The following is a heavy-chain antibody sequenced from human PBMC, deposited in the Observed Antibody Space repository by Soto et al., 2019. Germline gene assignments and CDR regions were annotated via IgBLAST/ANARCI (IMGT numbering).Heavy chain of an antibody. CDR3: AKGHRQIFGVVIRRGGVDY. Sequence: EVQLLESGGGLVQPGGSLRLSCAASGFTFSSYAMSWVRQAPGKGLEWVSAISGSGGSTYYADSVKGRFTISRDNSKNTLYLQMNSLRAEDTAVYYCAKGHRQIFGVVIRRGGVDYWGQGTLVTVSS. J-gene: IGHJ4*02. CDR1: GFTFSSYA. V-gene: IGHV3-23*01. CDR2: ISGSGGST. D-gene: IGHD3-3*01.